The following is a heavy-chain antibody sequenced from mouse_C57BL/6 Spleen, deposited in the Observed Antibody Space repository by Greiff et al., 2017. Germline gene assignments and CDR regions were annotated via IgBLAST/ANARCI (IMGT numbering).Heavy chain of an antibody. CDR1: GYTFTDYE. CDR3: TRRGYDYDVNYYALDY. D-gene: IGHD2-4*01. J-gene: IGHJ4*01. CDR2: IDPETGGT. V-gene: IGHV1-15*01. Sequence: VQLQQSGAELVRPGASVTLSCKASGYTFTDYEMHWVKQTPVHGLEWIGAIDPETGGTAYNQKFKGQAILTADKSSSTAYMELRGLTSGDSAVYYCTRRGYDYDVNYYALDYGGQGTSVTVSS.